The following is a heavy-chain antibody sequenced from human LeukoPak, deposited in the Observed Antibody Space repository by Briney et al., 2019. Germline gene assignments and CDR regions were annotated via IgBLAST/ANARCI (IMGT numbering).Heavy chain of an antibody. D-gene: IGHD2-2*02. V-gene: IGHV1-18*01. Sequence: ASVKVSCKASGYTFTSYGISWVRQAPGQGLEWMGWISAYNGNTNYAQKLQGRVTMTTDTSTSTAYMELRSLRSDDTAVYYCARDGVVVPAAIPYWYFDLWGRGTLVTVSP. CDR3: ARDGVVVPAAIPYWYFDL. J-gene: IGHJ2*01. CDR1: GYTFTSYG. CDR2: ISAYNGNT.